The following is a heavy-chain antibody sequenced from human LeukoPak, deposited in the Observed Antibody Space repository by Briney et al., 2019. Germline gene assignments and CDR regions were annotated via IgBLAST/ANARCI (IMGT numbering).Heavy chain of an antibody. V-gene: IGHV3-30*02. CDR3: AKDAENIVVVVAASFDY. J-gene: IGHJ4*02. D-gene: IGHD2-15*01. CDR2: IRYDGSNK. Sequence: GGSLRLSCAASGFTFSSYGMHWVRQAPGKGLEWVAFIRYDGSNKYYADSVKGRFTISRDHSKNTLYLQMNSLRAEDTAVYYCAKDAENIVVVVAASFDYWGQGTLVTVSS. CDR1: GFTFSSYG.